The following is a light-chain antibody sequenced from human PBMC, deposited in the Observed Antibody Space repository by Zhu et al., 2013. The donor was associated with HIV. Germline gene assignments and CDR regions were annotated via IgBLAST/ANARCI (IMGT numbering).Light chain of an antibody. CDR2: KAS. V-gene: IGKV1-5*03. Sequence: DIQMTQSPSTLSASVGDRVTITCRASQPINTYLAWYQQKPGKAPKLLIYKASSLQSGVPSRFSGSASGTQFTLTISSLQPDDFATYYCQQLNSYPRTFGQGTRLEIK. CDR3: QQLNSYPRT. J-gene: IGKJ5*01. CDR1: QPINTY.